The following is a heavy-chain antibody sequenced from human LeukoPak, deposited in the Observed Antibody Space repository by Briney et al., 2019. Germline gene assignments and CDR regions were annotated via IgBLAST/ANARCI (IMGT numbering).Heavy chain of an antibody. J-gene: IGHJ6*04. CDR3: ARDRPGDV. CDR2: ISRNGDST. V-gene: IGHV3-64*01. CDR1: GFTFSSYE. Sequence: PGGSLRLSCAASGFTFSSYEMHWVRQAPGKGLEYVSAISRNGDSTYYANFVKGRFIISRDNSKNTLYLQMGSLRPEDMAVYYCARDRPGDVWGEGTTVTVSS.